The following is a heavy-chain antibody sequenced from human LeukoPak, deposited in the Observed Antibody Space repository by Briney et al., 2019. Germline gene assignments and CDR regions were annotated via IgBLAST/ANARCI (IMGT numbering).Heavy chain of an antibody. D-gene: IGHD2-2*01. CDR3: AKIDAFGYDTSGRHWLDS. J-gene: IGHJ5*01. Sequence: PGGSLRLSCAASGFTFSSFGMHWVRQAPGKGLEWASFLRYDATSYYYAESVKGRFIISRDNSKNTLYLQMNSLKLEDTAIYFCAKIDAFGYDTSGRHWLDSWGQGTMVTVSS. V-gene: IGHV3-30*02. CDR1: GFTFSSFG. CDR2: LRYDATSY.